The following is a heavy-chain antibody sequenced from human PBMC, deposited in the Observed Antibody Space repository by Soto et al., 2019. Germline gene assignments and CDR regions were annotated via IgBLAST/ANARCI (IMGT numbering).Heavy chain of an antibody. Sequence: SVKVSCKASGGTFSSYAISWVRQAPGQGLEWMGGIIPIFGTANYAQKFQGRVTITADESTSTAYMELSSLRSEDTAVYYCAREHSSMKGPLNAFDIWGQGTMVTV. D-gene: IGHD6-6*01. CDR2: IIPIFGTA. V-gene: IGHV1-69*13. J-gene: IGHJ3*02. CDR1: GGTFSSYA. CDR3: AREHSSMKGPLNAFDI.